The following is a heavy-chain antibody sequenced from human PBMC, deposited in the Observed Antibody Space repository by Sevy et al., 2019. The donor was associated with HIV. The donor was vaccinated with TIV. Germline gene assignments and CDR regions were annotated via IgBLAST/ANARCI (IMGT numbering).Heavy chain of an antibody. CDR1: GFIFSNYY. D-gene: IGHD2-15*01. CDR2: ISDRSDTI. J-gene: IGHJ4*02. V-gene: IGHV3-48*01. CDR3: ARVRDRYCSGGSCYYGYFFDY. Sequence: GGYLRLSCAASGFIFSNYYMTWVRQAPGKGLEWVSYISDRSDTISYADSVKGRFTSSRDNAKNALYLQMSSLRGEDTAVYYCARVRDRYCSGGSCYYGYFFDYWGQGTLVIVSS.